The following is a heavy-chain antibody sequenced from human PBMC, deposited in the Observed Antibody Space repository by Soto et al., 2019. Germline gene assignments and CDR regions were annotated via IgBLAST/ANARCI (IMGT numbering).Heavy chain of an antibody. CDR1: GGSVSSGSYY. CDR3: ARDGDSSGYSPSY. D-gene: IGHD3-22*01. J-gene: IGHJ4*02. Sequence: QVQLQESGPGLVKPSETLSLTCTVSGGSVSSGSYYWSWIRQPPGKGLEWIGYIYYSGSTNYNPSLKSRVTISVDTSKNQCSLKLSSVTAADTAVYYCARDGDSSGYSPSYWGQGTLVTVSS. V-gene: IGHV4-61*01. CDR2: IYYSGST.